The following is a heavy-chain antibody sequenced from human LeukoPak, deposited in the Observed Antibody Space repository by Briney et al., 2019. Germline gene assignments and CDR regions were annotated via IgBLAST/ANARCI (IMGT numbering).Heavy chain of an antibody. Sequence: SQTLSLTCTVSGGSVNSGDYYWSWIRQPPGKGLEWIGYISYSGTTNYNPSLKSRVTISVDTSNNQFSLKVTSVTAADTAVYYCARETPRNSFNIWGQGTMVSVSS. CDR2: ISYSGTT. J-gene: IGHJ3*02. CDR1: GGSVNSGDYY. V-gene: IGHV4-30-4*01. CDR3: ARETPRNSFNI.